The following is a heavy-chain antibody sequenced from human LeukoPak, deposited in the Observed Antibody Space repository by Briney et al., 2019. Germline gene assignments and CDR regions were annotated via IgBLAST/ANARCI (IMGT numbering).Heavy chain of an antibody. CDR1: GFTFSSYG. V-gene: IGHV3-23*01. CDR2: ISATGGST. J-gene: IGHJ4*02. Sequence: PGGSLRLSCAASGFTFSSYGITWVRQAPGKGLEWVSTISATGGSTYYADSVKGRFTISRDNSKDTLYLQMNSLRAEDTAVYYCAKSRWAVAGTVFDYWGQGTLVTVSS. D-gene: IGHD6-19*01. CDR3: AKSRWAVAGTVFDY.